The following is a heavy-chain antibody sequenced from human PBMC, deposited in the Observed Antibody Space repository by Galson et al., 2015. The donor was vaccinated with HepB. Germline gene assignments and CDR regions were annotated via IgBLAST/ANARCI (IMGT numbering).Heavy chain of an antibody. CDR3: ARDGIAARPDFDV. D-gene: IGHD6-6*01. CDR2: ISDDGRRT. J-gene: IGHJ6*04. Sequence: SLRLSCAASGFTFSSYAMTWVRQAPGKGLEWVSHISDDGRRTWYADSVKGRFTISRDNSKNTVYLQMHSLRDEDSAAYLCARDGIAARPDFDVWAKGTTVTVSA. V-gene: IGHV3-23*01. CDR1: GFTFSSYA.